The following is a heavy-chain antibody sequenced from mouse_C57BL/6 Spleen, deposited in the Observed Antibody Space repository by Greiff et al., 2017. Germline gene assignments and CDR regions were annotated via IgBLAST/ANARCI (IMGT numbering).Heavy chain of an antibody. Sequence: EVKLQESGPGLVKPSQSLSLTCSVTGYSITSGYYWNWIRQFPGNKLEWMGYISYDGSNNYNPSLKNRISITRDTSKNQFFLKLNSVTTEDTATYYCARGGGNFYFDYWGQGTTLTVSS. CDR2: ISYDGSN. CDR3: ARGGGNFYFDY. D-gene: IGHD2-1*01. V-gene: IGHV3-6*01. CDR1: GYSITSGYY. J-gene: IGHJ2*01.